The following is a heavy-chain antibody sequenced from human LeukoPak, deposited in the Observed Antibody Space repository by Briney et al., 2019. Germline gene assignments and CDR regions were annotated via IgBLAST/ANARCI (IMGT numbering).Heavy chain of an antibody. CDR2: INPSGGST. V-gene: IGHV1-46*01. Sequence: ASVKVSCKASGYTFTSYYMHWVRQAPGQGLEWMGIINPSGGSTSYAQKFQGRVTMTRDTSTSTVYMELSSLRSEDTAVYYCARTYYDILTGYPNYYYYYGMDVWGQGTTVTVSS. D-gene: IGHD3-9*01. CDR1: GYTFTSYY. J-gene: IGHJ6*02. CDR3: ARTYYDILTGYPNYYYYYGMDV.